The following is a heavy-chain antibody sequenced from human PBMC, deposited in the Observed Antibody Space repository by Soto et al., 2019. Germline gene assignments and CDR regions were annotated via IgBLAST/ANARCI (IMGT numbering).Heavy chain of an antibody. Sequence: QITLKESGPTLVKPTQTLTLTCTFSGFSFTTTGVNVGWIRQPPGKALEWLALIYWDDDERYSPSLRNRLTITKDTSKNQVVLTMTNMDPVDTATYYCAHGLTGWQSDYWGQGTLVTVSS. V-gene: IGHV2-5*02. CDR2: IYWDDDE. D-gene: IGHD1-20*01. J-gene: IGHJ4*02. CDR1: GFSFTTTGVN. CDR3: AHGLTGWQSDY.